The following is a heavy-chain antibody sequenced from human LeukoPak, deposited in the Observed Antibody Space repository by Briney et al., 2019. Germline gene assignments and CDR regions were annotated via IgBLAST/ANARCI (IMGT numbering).Heavy chain of an antibody. V-gene: IGHV3-30*18. J-gene: IGHJ4*02. CDR2: ISYDGCNK. CDR1: GFTFSSYG. Sequence: GGPLRLSCEASGFTFSSYGMHWVRHAPGRGREGLAVISYDGCNKYHVDSVKGRFTISRDNSKNTLYLQMNSLRAEDTAVYYCAKDRLGSSSTFFDYWGQGTLVTVSS. CDR3: AKDRLGSSSTFFDY. D-gene: IGHD2-2*01.